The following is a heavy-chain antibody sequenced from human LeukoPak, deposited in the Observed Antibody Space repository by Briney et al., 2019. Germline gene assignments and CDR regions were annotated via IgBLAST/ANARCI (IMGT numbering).Heavy chain of an antibody. V-gene: IGHV4-39*01. CDR2: IYYSGST. Sequence: PSETLSLTCTVSGGSISSSSYYWGWIRQPPGKGLEWIGSIYYSGSTYYNPSLKSRVTISVDTSKNQFSLKLSSVTAADTAVYYCARLNNYYGSGSYSRWFDPWGQGTLVTVSS. D-gene: IGHD3-10*01. CDR3: ARLNNYYGSGSYSRWFDP. J-gene: IGHJ5*02. CDR1: GGSISSSSYY.